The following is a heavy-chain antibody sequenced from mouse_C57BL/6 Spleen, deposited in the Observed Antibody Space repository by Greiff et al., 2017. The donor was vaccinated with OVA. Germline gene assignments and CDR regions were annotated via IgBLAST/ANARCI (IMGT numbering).Heavy chain of an antibody. V-gene: IGHV1-81*01. CDR2: IYPRSGNT. D-gene: IGHD1-1*01. Sequence: VQLQQSGAELAGPGASVKLSCKASGYTFTSYGISWVKQRTGQGLEWIGEIYPRSGNTYYNEKFKGKATLTADKSSSTAYMELRSLTSEDSAVYFCARGDTVVARDAMDYWGQGTSVTVSS. CDR1: GYTFTSYG. CDR3: ARGDTVVARDAMDY. J-gene: IGHJ4*01.